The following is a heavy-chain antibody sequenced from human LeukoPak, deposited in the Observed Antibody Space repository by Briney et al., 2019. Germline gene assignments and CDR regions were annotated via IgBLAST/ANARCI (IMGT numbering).Heavy chain of an antibody. D-gene: IGHD6-13*01. Sequence: SETLSLTCTVSGVSISSYYWSWIRQPAGKGLEWIGRIYTSGSTNYNPSLKSRVTMSVDTSKNQFSLKLSSVTAADTAVYYCAREERYSSSWYEIYYYYYGMDVWGQGTTVTVSS. CDR1: GVSISSYY. CDR3: AREERYSSSWYEIYYYYYGMDV. J-gene: IGHJ6*02. CDR2: IYTSGST. V-gene: IGHV4-4*07.